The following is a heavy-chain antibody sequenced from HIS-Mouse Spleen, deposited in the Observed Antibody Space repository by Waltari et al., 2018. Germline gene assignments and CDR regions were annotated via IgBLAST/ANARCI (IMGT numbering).Heavy chain of an antibody. D-gene: IGHD2-8*01. CDR2: IWYDGSNK. J-gene: IGHJ4*02. V-gene: IGHV3-33*06. CDR3: AKGGLMVYAIGDY. Sequence: QVQLVESGRGVVQPGRSLRLSCAASGFTFSSSGMHWLRQAPGKGLEWVAVIWYDGSNKYYADSVKGRFTISRDNSKNTLYLQMNSLRAEDTAVYYCAKGGLMVYAIGDYWGQGTLVTVSS. CDR1: GFTFSSSG.